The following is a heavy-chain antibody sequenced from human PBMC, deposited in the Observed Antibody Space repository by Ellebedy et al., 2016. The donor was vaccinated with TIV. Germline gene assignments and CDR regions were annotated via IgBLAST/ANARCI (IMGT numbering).Heavy chain of an antibody. D-gene: IGHD5-24*01. Sequence: GESLKISXVVSGFTLSSFGMHWVRQAPGEALEWVAIISYDGTNKYHADSVKGRFTVSRDNAQNSLYLQMNGLRAEDTAVYFCARGEGWIDNWGQGTLVTVSS. CDR3: ARGEGWIDN. CDR1: GFTLSSFG. V-gene: IGHV3-30*03. CDR2: ISYDGTNK. J-gene: IGHJ4*02.